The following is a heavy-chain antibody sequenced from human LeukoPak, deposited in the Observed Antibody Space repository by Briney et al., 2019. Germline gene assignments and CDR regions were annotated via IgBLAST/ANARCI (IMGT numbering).Heavy chain of an antibody. CDR2: IYHSGST. Sequence: SETLSLTCTVSGGSISSGSYYWSWIRQPPGKGLEWIGEIYHSGSTNYNPSLKSRVTISVDTSKNQFSLKLSFVTAADTAVYYCERGHSSVVTAIPYYFDYWGQGTLVTVSS. D-gene: IGHD2-21*02. CDR3: ERGHSSVVTAIPYYFDY. CDR1: GGSISSGSYY. V-gene: IGHV4-39*07. J-gene: IGHJ4*02.